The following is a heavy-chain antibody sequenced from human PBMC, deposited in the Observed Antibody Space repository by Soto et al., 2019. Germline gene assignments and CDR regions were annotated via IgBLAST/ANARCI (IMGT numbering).Heavy chain of an antibody. CDR1: GFTVSSNY. CDR3: ARAGYSYGTGAFDS. D-gene: IGHD5-18*01. J-gene: IGHJ3*02. CDR2: IYSGGST. V-gene: IGHV3-66*01. Sequence: GGSLRLSCAASGFTVSSNYMSWVRQAPGKGLEWVSVIYSGGSTYYADSVKGRFTISRDNSKNTLYLQMNSLRAEDTAVYYCARAGYSYGTGAFDSWGQGTMVTVSS.